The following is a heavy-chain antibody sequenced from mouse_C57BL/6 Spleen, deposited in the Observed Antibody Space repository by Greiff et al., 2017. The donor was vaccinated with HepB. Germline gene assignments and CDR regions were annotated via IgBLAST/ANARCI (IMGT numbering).Heavy chain of an antibody. CDR3: ARYDYGSSLFAY. J-gene: IGHJ3*01. V-gene: IGHV1-50*01. CDR2: IDPSDSYT. CDR1: GYTFTSYW. D-gene: IGHD1-1*01. Sequence: QVQLQQSGAELVKPGASVKLSCKASGYTFTSYWMQWVKQRPGQGLEWIGEIDPSDSYTNYNQKFKGKATLTVDTSSSTAYMQLSSLTSEDSAVYYCARYDYGSSLFAYWGQGTLVTVSA.